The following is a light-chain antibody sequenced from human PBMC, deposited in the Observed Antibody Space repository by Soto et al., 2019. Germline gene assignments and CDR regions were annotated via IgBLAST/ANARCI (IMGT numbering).Light chain of an antibody. Sequence: EIVLTQSPGTLSLSPGERATLSCRASQSVSSSYLAWYQQKPGQAPRLFIYGASRRATGIPDRLSGSGSGTDFSLTIDRLQPEDFAVYYCQQYCSSLTFGGGTKVEIK. CDR1: QSVSSSY. J-gene: IGKJ4*01. V-gene: IGKV3-20*01. CDR3: QQYCSSLT. CDR2: GAS.